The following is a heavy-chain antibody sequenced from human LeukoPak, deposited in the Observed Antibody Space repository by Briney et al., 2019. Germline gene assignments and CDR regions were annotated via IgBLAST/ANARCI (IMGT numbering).Heavy chain of an antibody. CDR3: APRALDY. CDR2: INHSGST. CDR1: GGSFSGYY. Sequence: SETLSLTCAVYGGSFSGYYWSWIRQPPGKGLEWIGEINHSGSTNYNPSLKSRVTISVDTSKNQLSLKLSSVTAADTAVYYRAPRALDYWGQGTLVTVSS. J-gene: IGHJ4*02. V-gene: IGHV4-34*01.